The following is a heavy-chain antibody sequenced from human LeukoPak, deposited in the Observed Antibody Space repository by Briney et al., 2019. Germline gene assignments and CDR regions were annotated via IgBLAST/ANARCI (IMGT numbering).Heavy chain of an antibody. V-gene: IGHV1-69*05. CDR2: IIPIFGTA. Sequence: GASVKVSCKASGGTFSSYAISWVRQAPGQGLEWMGGIIPIFGTANYAQKFQGRVTITTDESTSTAYMELSSLRSEDTAVYYCARPASIAARPADAFDIWGQGTMVTVSS. D-gene: IGHD6-6*01. CDR3: ARPASIAARPADAFDI. J-gene: IGHJ3*02. CDR1: GGTFSSYA.